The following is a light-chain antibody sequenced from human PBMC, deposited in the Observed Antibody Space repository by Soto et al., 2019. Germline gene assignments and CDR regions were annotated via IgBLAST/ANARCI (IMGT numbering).Light chain of an antibody. CDR1: QSVSTN. J-gene: IGKJ2*01. CDR3: QQYNNWYT. Sequence: EIVMTQSPVTLSVSPGERATLSCRASQSVSTNLAWYQQKPGQAPRLLIYGAFIRATGIPARFSGSGSGTEFTLTISSLQSEDFAVYYCQQYNNWYTFGPGTKLEIK. CDR2: GAF. V-gene: IGKV3-15*01.